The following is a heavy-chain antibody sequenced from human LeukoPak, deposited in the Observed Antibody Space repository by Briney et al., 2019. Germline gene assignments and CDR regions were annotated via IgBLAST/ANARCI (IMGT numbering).Heavy chain of an antibody. D-gene: IGHD1/OR15-1a*01. CDR3: AKYWGEQVLAYDY. CDR2: ISGSGAST. CDR1: GFTFSNYA. Sequence: GGSLRLSCAAPGFTFSNYAMSWVREAPGKGLGRVSGISGSGASTYYPDSMKGRFTISRDNSKNTLYLQMNRLRADHTAEYTCAKYWGEQVLAYDYWGQGTLVTVSS. V-gene: IGHV3-23*01. J-gene: IGHJ4*02.